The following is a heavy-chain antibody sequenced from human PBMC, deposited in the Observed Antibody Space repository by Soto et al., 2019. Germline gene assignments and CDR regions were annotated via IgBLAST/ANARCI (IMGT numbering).Heavy chain of an antibody. CDR1: GGSISSGDYF. Sequence: QVRLQESGPGLVKPSQTLSLTCTVSGGSISSGDYFWSWVRQPPGKGLEWIVYIYYTGSTSYNPSLKSRITMSVDTSKNQFSLKVSSVTAADTAVYFCARDDGYYRLYDYWGQGTLVTVSS. CDR3: ARDDGYYRLYDY. CDR2: IYYTGST. J-gene: IGHJ4*02. D-gene: IGHD3-3*01. V-gene: IGHV4-30-4*01.